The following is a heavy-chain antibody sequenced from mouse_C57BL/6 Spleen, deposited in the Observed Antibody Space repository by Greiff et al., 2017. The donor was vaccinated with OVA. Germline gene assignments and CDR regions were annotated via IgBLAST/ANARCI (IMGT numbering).Heavy chain of an antibody. CDR3: TRARIYYYPVFAY. CDR2: IDPENGGT. CDR1: GYTFTDYE. D-gene: IGHD1-1*01. Sequence: QVQLQQSGAELVRPGASVTLSCKASGYTFTDYEMHWVKQTPVHGLEWIGAIDPENGGTAYNQKFKGKAILTAEKSSSTAYMALRSRTSEVSAVYYCTRARIYYYPVFAYWGQGTLVTVSA. V-gene: IGHV1-15*01. J-gene: IGHJ3*01.